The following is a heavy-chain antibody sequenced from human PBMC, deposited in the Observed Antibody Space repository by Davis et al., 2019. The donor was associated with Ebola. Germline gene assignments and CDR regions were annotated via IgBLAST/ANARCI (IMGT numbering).Heavy chain of an antibody. J-gene: IGHJ6*02. Sequence: GESLKISCAASGFTFSSYGMHWVRQAPGKGLEWVAVISYDGSNKYYADSVKGRFTISRDNSKNTLYLQINSLRAEDTAVYYCAKDLEYNWNDQLYYYYYGMDVWGQGTTVTVSS. CDR1: GFTFSSYG. D-gene: IGHD1-1*01. V-gene: IGHV3-30*18. CDR3: AKDLEYNWNDQLYYYYYGMDV. CDR2: ISYDGSNK.